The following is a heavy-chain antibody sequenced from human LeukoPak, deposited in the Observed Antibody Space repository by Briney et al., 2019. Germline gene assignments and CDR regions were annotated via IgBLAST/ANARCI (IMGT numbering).Heavy chain of an antibody. CDR2: IWYDGSNK. V-gene: IGHV3-33*01. Sequence: PGGSLRLSCAASGFTFSSYGMHWVRQAPGKGLEWVAVIWYDGSNKYYADSVKGRFTISRDNSKNTLYLQMNSLRAEDTAVYYCARDSDSIRLWVYGELDVWGKGTTVTVSS. CDR3: ARDSDSIRLWVYGELDV. D-gene: IGHD5-18*01. CDR1: GFTFSSYG. J-gene: IGHJ6*04.